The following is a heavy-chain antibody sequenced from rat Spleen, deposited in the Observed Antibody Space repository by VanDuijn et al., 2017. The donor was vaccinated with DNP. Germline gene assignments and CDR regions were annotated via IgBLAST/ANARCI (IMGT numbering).Heavy chain of an antibody. J-gene: IGHJ3*01. CDR1: GFSITSKY. V-gene: IGHV3-1*01. D-gene: IGHD1-1*01. Sequence: VQLQESGPGLVKPSQSLSLTCSVTGFSITSKYWAWIRKLPGDKMEWTGYIDYSGNTGYIPSLKSRISITRDTTKNQFFLQLNSITTEDTAIYFCTRAMVDWGQGTLVTVSS. CDR2: IDYSGNT. CDR3: TRAMVD.